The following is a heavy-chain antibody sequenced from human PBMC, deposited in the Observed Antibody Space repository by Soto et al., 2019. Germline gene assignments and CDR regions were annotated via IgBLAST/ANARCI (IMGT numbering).Heavy chain of an antibody. CDR2: VHHIGNT. D-gene: IGHD2-15*01. CDR1: GYSISRGYY. Sequence: SETLSLTCDVSGYSISRGYYWGWIRQSPGKGLEWIGNVHHIGNTYYNPSLKSRVTISIHTSRNQFSLRLTSVTAADTAVYYCARAGEYCSRGSCQFGKQYFFDYWGHGTLVTVSS. CDR3: ARAGEYCSRGSCQFGKQYFFDY. V-gene: IGHV4-38-2*01. J-gene: IGHJ4*01.